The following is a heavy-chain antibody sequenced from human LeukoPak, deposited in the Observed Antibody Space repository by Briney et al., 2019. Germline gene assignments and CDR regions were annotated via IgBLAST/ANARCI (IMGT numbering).Heavy chain of an antibody. CDR2: INPNNGAT. D-gene: IGHD3-10*01. Sequence: ASVKVSCKASGYTFTGYHIHWVGQAPGQGLEWMGRINPNNGATNYAQKFQGRFTMTRDTSINTAYMELSSLRSDDTAVYYCARGAAVVRGIILDYYHMDVWAKGTTVTVSS. J-gene: IGHJ6*03. V-gene: IGHV1-2*06. CDR1: GYTFTGYH. CDR3: ARGAAVVRGIILDYYHMDV.